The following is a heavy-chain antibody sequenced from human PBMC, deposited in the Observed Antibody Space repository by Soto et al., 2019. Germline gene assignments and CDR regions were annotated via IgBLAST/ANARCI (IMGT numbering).Heavy chain of an antibody. CDR1: GFSLSTSGVG. CDR3: AHEPLGSRGIPFDY. CDR2: IYWNDDK. V-gene: IGHV2-5*01. D-gene: IGHD3-10*01. Sequence: SGPTCEPTQTLTLTCTFSGFSLSTSGVGVGWIRQPPGKALEWLALIYWNDDKRYSPSLKSRLTITKDTSKNQVVLTMTNMDPMDTATYFCAHEPLGSRGIPFDYWGQGTLVTVSS. J-gene: IGHJ4*02.